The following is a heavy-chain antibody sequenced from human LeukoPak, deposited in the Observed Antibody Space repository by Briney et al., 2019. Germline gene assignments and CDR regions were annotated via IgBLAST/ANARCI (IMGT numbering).Heavy chain of an antibody. CDR2: ISSSGSTI. D-gene: IGHD3-3*01. CDR1: GFTFSSYE. V-gene: IGHV3-48*03. CDR3: ARDYYDFWSGYYKTPANYYYYYYMDV. J-gene: IGHJ6*03. Sequence: GGSLRLSCAASGFTFSSYEMNWVRQAPGKGLEWVSYISSSGSTIYYADSVKGRFTISRDNAKNSLYLQMNSLRAEDTAVYYCARDYYDFWSGYYKTPANYYYYYYMDVWGKGTTVTVSS.